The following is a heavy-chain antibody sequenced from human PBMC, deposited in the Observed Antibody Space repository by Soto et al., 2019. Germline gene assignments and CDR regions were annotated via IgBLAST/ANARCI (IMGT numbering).Heavy chain of an antibody. CDR2: ISSHGNDK. CDR1: AFTFNNFA. Sequence: QVQLVESGGGVVQPGRSLKLSCAASAFTFNNFAMHWVRQAPGKGLEWVTVISSHGNDKYYADSVKGRFTISRDNSKNTLYLQMNSLRTEDTAVYYCAKDRDIAAPGYNFDYWGQGTLVTVSS. J-gene: IGHJ4*02. D-gene: IGHD6-13*01. CDR3: AKDRDIAAPGYNFDY. V-gene: IGHV3-30*18.